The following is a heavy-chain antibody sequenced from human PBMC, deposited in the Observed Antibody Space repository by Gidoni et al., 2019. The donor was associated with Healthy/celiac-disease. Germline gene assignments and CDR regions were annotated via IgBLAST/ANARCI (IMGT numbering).Heavy chain of an antibody. Sequence: QLQLQESGPGLVKPSETLSLTCTVSGGSISSSSYYWGWIRQPPGKGLEWIGSIYYSGSTYYNPSLKSRVTISVDTSKNQFSLKLSSVTAADTAVYYCARTSPVDSSGYYPVGAAFDIWGQGTMVTVSS. CDR1: GGSISSSSYY. V-gene: IGHV4-39*01. CDR2: IYYSGST. CDR3: ARTSPVDSSGYYPVGAAFDI. J-gene: IGHJ3*02. D-gene: IGHD3-22*01.